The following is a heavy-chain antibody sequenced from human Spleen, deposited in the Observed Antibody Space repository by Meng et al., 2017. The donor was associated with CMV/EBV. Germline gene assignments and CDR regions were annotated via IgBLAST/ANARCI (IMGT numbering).Heavy chain of an antibody. Sequence: SISSCCYYWSWIRQHPGKGLEWIGYIYYSGSTYYNPSLKSRVTISVDTSKNQFSLKLSSVTAADTAVYYCARDRRGGYYDSSGHFDYWGQGTLVTVSS. D-gene: IGHD3-22*01. V-gene: IGHV4-31*02. CDR3: ARDRRGGYYDSSGHFDY. J-gene: IGHJ4*02. CDR1: SISSCCYY. CDR2: IYYSGST.